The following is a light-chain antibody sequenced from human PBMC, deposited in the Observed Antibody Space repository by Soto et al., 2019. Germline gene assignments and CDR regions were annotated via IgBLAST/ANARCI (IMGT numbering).Light chain of an antibody. Sequence: EIVMTQSPATLSVSPGERATLSCRASQSVSSNLAWYQQKPGQAPRLLIYGASTRATGIPARFSGSGSGTEFTLTISSLQSEDFAIYLCQQYNNWPPDRTFGQGTKVQLK. CDR1: QSVSSN. V-gene: IGKV3-15*01. CDR2: GAS. CDR3: QQYNNWPPDRT. J-gene: IGKJ1*01.